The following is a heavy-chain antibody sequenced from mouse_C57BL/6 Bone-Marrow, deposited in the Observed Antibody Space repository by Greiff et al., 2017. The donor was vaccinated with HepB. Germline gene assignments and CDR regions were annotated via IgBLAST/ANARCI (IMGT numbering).Heavy chain of an antibody. Sequence: QVQLKESGPELVKPGASVKLSCKASGYTFTSYDINWVKQRPGQGLEWIGWIYPRDGSTKYNEKFKGKATLTVDTSSSTAYMELHSLTSEDSAVYFGARLLYYGNGRYFDVWGTGTTVTVSS. CDR1: GYTFTSYD. J-gene: IGHJ1*03. CDR3: ARLLYYGNGRYFDV. D-gene: IGHD2-1*01. CDR2: IYPRDGST. V-gene: IGHV1-85*01.